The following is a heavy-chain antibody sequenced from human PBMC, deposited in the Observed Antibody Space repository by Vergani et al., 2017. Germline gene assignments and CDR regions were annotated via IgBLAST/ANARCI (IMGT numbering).Heavy chain of an antibody. J-gene: IGHJ5*02. CDR3: ASSILVPAAKGWFDP. V-gene: IGHV4-39*07. CDR2: IYYSGST. CDR1: NDSVSNTFYY. Sequence: QVQLQESGPGLVKPSETLSLTCTVSNDSVSNTFYYWGWIRQTPGKGLEWIGSIYYSGSTNYNPSLKSRVTISVDTSKNQFSLKLSSVTAANTAVYYCASSILVPAAKGWFDPWGQGTLVTVSS. D-gene: IGHD2-2*01.